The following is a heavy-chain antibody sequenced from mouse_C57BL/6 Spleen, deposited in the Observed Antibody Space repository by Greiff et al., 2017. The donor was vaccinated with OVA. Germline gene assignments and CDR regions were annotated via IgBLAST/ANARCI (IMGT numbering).Heavy chain of an antibody. J-gene: IGHJ4*01. CDR3: ARFFYYGGYYAMDY. CDR2: IYPRDGST. V-gene: IGHV1-85*01. Sequence: QVQLQQSGPELVKPGASVKLSCKASGYTFTSYDINWVKQRPGQGLEWIGWIYPRDGSTKYNEKFKGKATLTVDTSSSTAYMERHSLTSEDSAVYFCARFFYYGGYYAMDYWGQGTSVTVSS. CDR1: GYTFTSYD. D-gene: IGHD1-1*01.